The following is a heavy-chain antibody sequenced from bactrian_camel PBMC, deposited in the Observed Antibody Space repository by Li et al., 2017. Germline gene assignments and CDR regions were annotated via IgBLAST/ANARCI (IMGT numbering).Heavy chain of an antibody. CDR3: AADLRWSKWIRCTAGLADDFGY. J-gene: IGHJ6*01. V-gene: IGHV3S6*01. CDR1: GDTGMTDL. Sequence: QVQLVESGGGSAQAGGSMRLSCDLSGDTGMTDLMAWFRQAPGKEREGVASFYSGRSLTFYADSVKGRFTISQDNAKNTVYLQMNSLKPEDTAMYYCAADLRWSKWIRCTAGLADDFGYWGQGTQVTVS. D-gene: IGHD1*01. CDR2: FYSGRSLT.